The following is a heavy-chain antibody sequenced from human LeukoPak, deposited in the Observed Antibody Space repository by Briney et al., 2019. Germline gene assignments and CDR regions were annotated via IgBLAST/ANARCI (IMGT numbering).Heavy chain of an antibody. CDR3: AKAPYSSKWILYSTI. Sequence: GGSLRLLYAASGFTFSRFYVMGVPQAPGKGLEWVSTISGSGYSTYYADSVKGRFTLSGDSSKNTLFLQINSLRAEDTAVYYCAKAPYSSKWILYSTIWGQRTLVTVSS. D-gene: IGHD6-13*01. V-gene: IGHV3-23*01. J-gene: IGHJ4*02. CDR2: ISGSGYST. CDR1: GFTFSRFY.